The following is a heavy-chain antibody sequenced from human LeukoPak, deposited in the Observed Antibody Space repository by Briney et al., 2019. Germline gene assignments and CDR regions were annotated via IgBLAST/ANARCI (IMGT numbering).Heavy chain of an antibody. CDR2: ISYDGSNK. Sequence: GRSLRLSCAASGFTFSSYGMHWARQAPGKGLEWVAFISYDGSNKYYADSVKGRFTISRDNSKNTLYLQMNSLKPEDTAVYYCAKDLQVTPDYWGQGTLVTVSS. V-gene: IGHV3-30*18. J-gene: IGHJ4*02. CDR1: GFTFSSYG. D-gene: IGHD2-21*02. CDR3: AKDLQVTPDY.